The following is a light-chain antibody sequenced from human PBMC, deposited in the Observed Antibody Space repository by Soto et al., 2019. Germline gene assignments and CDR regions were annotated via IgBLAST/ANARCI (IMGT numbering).Light chain of an antibody. CDR2: GAS. CDR3: QQSGSSPWT. CDR1: QSVSSNY. J-gene: IGKJ1*01. V-gene: IGKV3-20*01. Sequence: EIVLTQSPGTLSLSPGERATLSCRASQSVSSNYLAWYQQKPGQAPRPLIYGASSRATGIPDRFSGSGAGTDFTLTISRLESEDFAMYYCQQSGSSPWTFGQGTKVEIK.